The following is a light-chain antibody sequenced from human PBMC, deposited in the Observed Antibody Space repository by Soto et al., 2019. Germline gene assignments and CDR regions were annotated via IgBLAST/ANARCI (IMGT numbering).Light chain of an antibody. J-gene: IGKJ2*01. V-gene: IGKV1-5*03. Sequence: DIQMTQSPXTLSASVGDRVTITCRASQSISSWLAWYQQKPGKAPKLLIYKASSLESGVPSRFSGSGSGTEFTLTISSLQPDDFATYYCQEYKSYSTFGQGTKLEIK. CDR3: QEYKSYST. CDR1: QSISSW. CDR2: KAS.